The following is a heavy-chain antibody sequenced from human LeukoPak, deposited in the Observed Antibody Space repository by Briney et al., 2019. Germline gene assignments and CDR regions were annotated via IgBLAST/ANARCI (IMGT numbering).Heavy chain of an antibody. Sequence: GGSLRRSCAASGFSVSSKHMYWVRQAPGKGLELVSVIYSGGSTYYADSVKGRFTISRDNSKNTLYGQMNSLRAEDTAVYYCAGGYNGWSDYWGQGTLVTVSS. CDR2: IYSGGST. CDR3: AGGYNGWSDY. V-gene: IGHV3-66*01. J-gene: IGHJ4*02. CDR1: GFSVSSKH. D-gene: IGHD1-26*01.